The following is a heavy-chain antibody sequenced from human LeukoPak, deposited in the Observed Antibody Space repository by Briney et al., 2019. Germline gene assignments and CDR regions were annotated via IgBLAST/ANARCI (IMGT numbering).Heavy chain of an antibody. J-gene: IGHJ3*02. Sequence: PSETLSLTCTVSGGSISSSSYYWGWIRQPPGKGLEWIGSIYYSGSTYYNPSLKSRVTISVDTSKNQFSLKLSSVTAAGTAVYYCARDNSSGWFLAGAFDIWGQGTMVTVSS. CDR3: ARDNSSGWFLAGAFDI. CDR1: GGSISSSSYY. CDR2: IYYSGST. V-gene: IGHV4-39*07. D-gene: IGHD6-19*01.